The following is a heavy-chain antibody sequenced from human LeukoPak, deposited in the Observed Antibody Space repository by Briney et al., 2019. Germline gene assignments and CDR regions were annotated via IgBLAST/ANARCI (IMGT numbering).Heavy chain of an antibody. V-gene: IGHV3-23*01. Sequence: GGSLRLSCAASGFPFSSYAMNWVRQAPGKGLEWVSTISGSGGSIYYADSVKGRFTISRDSSKNTLYLQMNSLRAEDTAVYYCAKERTSGYYFFDYWGQGTLVTVSS. D-gene: IGHD3-3*01. CDR2: ISGSGGSI. J-gene: IGHJ4*02. CDR1: GFPFSSYA. CDR3: AKERTSGYYFFDY.